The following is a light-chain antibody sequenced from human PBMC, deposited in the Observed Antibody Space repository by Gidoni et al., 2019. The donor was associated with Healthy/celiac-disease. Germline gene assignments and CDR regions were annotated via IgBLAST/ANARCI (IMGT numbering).Light chain of an antibody. CDR1: QSVSSSY. CDR3: QQYGSSPLT. V-gene: IGKV3-20*01. Sequence: EIALTQSSGTLSLSPGERATLSCRASQSVSSSYLAWYQQKPGHAPRLLIYGASSRATGIPDRFSGSGSGTDFTLTISRLEPEDFAVYYCQQYGSSPLTFGGGTKVEIK. CDR2: GAS. J-gene: IGKJ4*01.